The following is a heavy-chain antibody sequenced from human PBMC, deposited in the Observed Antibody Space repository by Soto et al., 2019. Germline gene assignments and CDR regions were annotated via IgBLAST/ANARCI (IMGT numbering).Heavy chain of an antibody. V-gene: IGHV3-23*01. Sequence: PGGSLRLSCSASGFTFNIYAMSWVRQAPGKGLEWVSAISGSGGGTYYADSVKGRFTISRDNSNNTLYLQMSSLRAEDTAVYYCAKCGYDSSGRLLRYFPHWGQGTLVTVSS. CDR1: GFTFNIYA. CDR2: ISGSGGGT. D-gene: IGHD3-22*01. J-gene: IGHJ1*01. CDR3: AKCGYDSSGRLLRYFPH.